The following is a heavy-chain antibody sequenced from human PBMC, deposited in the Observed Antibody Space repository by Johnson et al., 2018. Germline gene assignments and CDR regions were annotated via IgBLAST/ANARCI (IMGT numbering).Heavy chain of an antibody. D-gene: IGHD3-10*01. CDR3: ASRSSDGAFDI. Sequence: VQLVESGGGLVKXGGSLRLSCAASGFTFSSYAMNWVRQTPGKGLEWVAAINPSGGDTFYVDSVKGRFTISRDNPKNTLFLQINSLRDEDQAVYYCASRSSDGAFDIWGQGTKVTVSS. J-gene: IGHJ3*02. V-gene: IGHV3-23*04. CDR2: INPSGGDT. CDR1: GFTFSSYA.